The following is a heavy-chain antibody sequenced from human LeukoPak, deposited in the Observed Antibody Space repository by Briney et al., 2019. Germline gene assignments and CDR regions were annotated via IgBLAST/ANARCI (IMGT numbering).Heavy chain of an antibody. CDR1: GGSISSGGCY. J-gene: IGHJ3*02. CDR3: ASERGYMRVFDI. Sequence: SETLSLTCTVSGGSISSGGCYWSWMRQHPGKGLEWIGYIYYSGSTYYNPSLKSRVTISVDTSKNQFSLKLSSVTAADTAVYYCASERGYMRVFDIWGQGTMVTVSS. D-gene: IGHD5-24*01. CDR2: IYYSGST. V-gene: IGHV4-31*03.